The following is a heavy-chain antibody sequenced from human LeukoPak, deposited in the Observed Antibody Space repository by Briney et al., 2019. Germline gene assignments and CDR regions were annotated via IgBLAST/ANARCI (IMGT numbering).Heavy chain of an antibody. D-gene: IGHD3-9*01. CDR1: GFTFSSYS. CDR2: ISSSSSYI. CDR3: ARLPYDILTGRDYYMDV. J-gene: IGHJ6*03. V-gene: IGHV3-21*01. Sequence: GGSLRLSCAASGFTFSSYSMNWVRQAPGKGLEWVSSISSSSSYIYYADSVKGRFTISRDNAKNSLYLQMNSLRAEDTAVYYCARLPYDILTGRDYYMDVWGEGTTVTVSS.